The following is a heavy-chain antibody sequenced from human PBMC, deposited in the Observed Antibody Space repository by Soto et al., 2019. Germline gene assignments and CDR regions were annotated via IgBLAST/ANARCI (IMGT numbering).Heavy chain of an antibody. V-gene: IGHV1-8*01. Sequence: ASVKVSCKASGYTFTSYDINWVRQATGQGLEWMGWMNPNIDNTGYAQKFQGRVTMTRDTSTSTVYMELSSLRSKDTAVYYCARDLGYSGRSFDYWGQGTLVTVSS. J-gene: IGHJ4*02. CDR1: GYTFTSYD. D-gene: IGHD1-26*01. CDR2: MNPNIDNT. CDR3: ARDLGYSGRSFDY.